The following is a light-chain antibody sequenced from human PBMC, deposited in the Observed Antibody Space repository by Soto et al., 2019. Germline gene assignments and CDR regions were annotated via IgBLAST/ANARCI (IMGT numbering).Light chain of an antibody. J-gene: IGKJ5*01. V-gene: IGKV1-33*01. CDR2: DTS. CDR1: QDISDF. CDR3: QQYEDWTLT. Sequence: DVRITRSPSSLFASFGYIFTITFQASQDISDFLNWYQQKPGRAPKVLIYDTSKLETGVPSRFSGSGSGTHFSLTISSLQPEDTATYYCQQYEDWTLTFGQGTRLEI.